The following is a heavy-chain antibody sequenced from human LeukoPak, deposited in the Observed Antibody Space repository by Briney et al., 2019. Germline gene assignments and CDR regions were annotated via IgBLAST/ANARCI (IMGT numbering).Heavy chain of an antibody. V-gene: IGHV4-34*01. CDR2: ISHSGST. D-gene: IGHD1-1*01. CDR1: GGSFSGYY. J-gene: IGHJ4*02. CDR3: AGGRYGAYDY. Sequence: SETLSLTCAVYGGSFSGYYWSWIRQPPGKGLEWIGEISHSGSTNYNPSLKSRVTISVDTSKNQFSLKLSSVTAADTAVYYCAGGRYGAYDYWGQGTLVTVSS.